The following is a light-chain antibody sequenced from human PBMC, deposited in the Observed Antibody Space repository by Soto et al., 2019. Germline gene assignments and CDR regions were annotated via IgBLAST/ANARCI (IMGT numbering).Light chain of an antibody. CDR3: CSSAGTYTSV. Sequence: QSALTQPRSMSGSPGQSVTISCTGTSSDVGGYNYVSWYQQHPGKAPKLMIYDVSKRPSGVPDRFSGSKSGNTASLTISGLQAEDEADYYCCSSAGTYTSVFGGGTKVTVL. V-gene: IGLV2-11*01. J-gene: IGLJ3*02. CDR2: DVS. CDR1: SSDVGGYNY.